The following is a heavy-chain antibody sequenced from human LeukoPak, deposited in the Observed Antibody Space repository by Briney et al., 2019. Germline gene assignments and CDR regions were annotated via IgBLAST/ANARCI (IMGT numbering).Heavy chain of an antibody. CDR3: ARVPNDYGDSHMDY. CDR1: GFTFSSYS. Sequence: GGSLRLSCAASGFTFSSYSMNWVRQAPGKGLEWVSSISSSSSYIYYADSVKGRFTISRDNAKNSLYLQMSSLRVEDTAIYYCARVPNDYGDSHMDYWGQGTLVTVSS. V-gene: IGHV3-21*01. CDR2: ISSSSSYI. D-gene: IGHD4-17*01. J-gene: IGHJ4*02.